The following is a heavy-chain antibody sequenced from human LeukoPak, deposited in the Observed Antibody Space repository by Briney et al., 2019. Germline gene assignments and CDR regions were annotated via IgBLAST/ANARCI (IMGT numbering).Heavy chain of an antibody. J-gene: IGHJ4*02. V-gene: IGHV4-39*07. Sequence: SSETLSLTCTVSGGSISSSSYYWGWIRQPPGKGLEWIGSIYYSGSTYYNPSLKSRVTISVDTSKNQFSLKLSSVTAADTAVYYCARDNRRLRFGDWGQGTLVTVSS. CDR3: ARDNRRLRFGD. D-gene: IGHD1-14*01. CDR1: GGSISSSSYY. CDR2: IYYSGST.